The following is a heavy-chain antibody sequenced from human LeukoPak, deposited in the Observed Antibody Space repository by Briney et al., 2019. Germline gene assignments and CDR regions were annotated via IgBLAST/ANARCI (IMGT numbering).Heavy chain of an antibody. D-gene: IGHD6-13*01. Sequence: KPGRSLTLSCATSGFTFSDHYMSWIRQAPGKGLEWVSYVSTFSRYTNYADSVKGRFTISRDNAKNSLYLQMNSLRAEDTAVYYCARGHISAAGNFDYWGQGTLVTVSS. CDR2: VSTFSRYT. V-gene: IGHV3-11*05. CDR3: ARGHISAAGNFDY. J-gene: IGHJ4*02. CDR1: GFTFSDHY.